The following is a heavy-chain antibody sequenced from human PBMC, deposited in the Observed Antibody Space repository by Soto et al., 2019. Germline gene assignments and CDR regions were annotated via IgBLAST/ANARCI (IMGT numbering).Heavy chain of an antibody. V-gene: IGHV4-59*01. CDR3: AREGETTVTTKRALNWFDP. CDR1: GGSIGSYY. CDR2: IYYSGST. D-gene: IGHD4-17*01. Sequence: SETLSLTCTVSGGSIGSYYWSWIRQPPGKGLEWIGYIYYSGSTNYNPSLKSRVTISVDTSKNQFSLKLSSVTAADTAVYYCAREGETTVTTKRALNWFDPWGQGTLVTVSS. J-gene: IGHJ5*02.